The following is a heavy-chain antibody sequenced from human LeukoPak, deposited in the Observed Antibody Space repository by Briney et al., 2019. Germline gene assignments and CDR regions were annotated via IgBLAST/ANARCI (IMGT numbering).Heavy chain of an antibody. CDR3: AKDQQIVSAKYYFDS. CDR2: IANDGRDK. Sequence: GTSLRLSCAASGFTFSRYAMHWVRRAPGKGLEWVAVIANDGRDKHSTDSVKGRFTITRDNAKNTVYLQMNSLRVEDTAVYYCAKDQQIVSAKYYFDSWGQGTTVTVSS. J-gene: IGHJ4*03. V-gene: IGHV3-30*18. CDR1: GFTFSRYA. D-gene: IGHD1/OR15-1a*01.